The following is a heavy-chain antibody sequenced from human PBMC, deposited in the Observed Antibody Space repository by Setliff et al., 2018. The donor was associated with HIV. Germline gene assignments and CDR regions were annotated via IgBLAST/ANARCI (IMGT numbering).Heavy chain of an antibody. D-gene: IGHD4-4*01. Sequence: SETLSLTCSVSGGSLNRHYWSWIRQAPGKGLEWLGYIYYSGGTNYNSHPSLKSRVTILVDTSKNQFSLGLSSVTAADTAVYYCARRAYSPGPFWYFDIWGRGTLVTVS. V-gene: IGHV4-59*11. CDR1: GGSLNRHY. J-gene: IGHJ2*01. CDR2: IYYSGGT. CDR3: ARRAYSPGPFWYFDI.